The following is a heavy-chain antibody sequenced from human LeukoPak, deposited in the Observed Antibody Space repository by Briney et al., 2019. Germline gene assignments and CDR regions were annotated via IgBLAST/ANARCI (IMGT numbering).Heavy chain of an antibody. CDR1: GYTFTSYG. CDR3: SRRTYSTLSSLFDY. CDR2: ISAYNGNT. Sequence: SVKVSCKASGYTFTSYGISLLRQDPGQGIEWMAWISAYNGNTNYAQNLQGRFTMTTDTSPGTAYMEPKTLRSDDPAFYYCSRRTYSTLSSLFDYWGQGTLGTVSS. D-gene: IGHD6-6*01. V-gene: IGHV1-18*01. J-gene: IGHJ4*02.